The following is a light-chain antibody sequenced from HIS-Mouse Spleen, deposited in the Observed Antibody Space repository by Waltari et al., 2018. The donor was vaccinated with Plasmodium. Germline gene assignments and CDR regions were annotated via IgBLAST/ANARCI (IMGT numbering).Light chain of an antibody. CDR2: EVS. CDR3: SSYAGSNNLV. J-gene: IGLJ2*01. CDR1: SSDVGGYNY. V-gene: IGLV2-8*01. Sequence: QSALTQPPSASGSPGQSVTISCTGTSSDVGGYNYVSWYQQHPGKAPKLMIYEVSKRHSGVPDRFAGSNSGNTASLTVSGLQAEDEADYYCSSYAGSNNLVFGGGTKLTVL.